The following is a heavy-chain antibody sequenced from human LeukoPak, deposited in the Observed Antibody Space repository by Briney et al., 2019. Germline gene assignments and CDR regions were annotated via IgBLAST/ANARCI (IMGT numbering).Heavy chain of an antibody. CDR3: ARDLIHYDSSGYLDY. D-gene: IGHD3-22*01. J-gene: IGHJ4*02. Sequence: GGSLRLSCAASGFTFSSSAMSWVRQAPGKGLEWVAVISYDGSTKYYADSVKGRFTISRDNSKNTLYLQMNSLRAEDTAVYYCARDLIHYDSSGYLDYWGQGTLVTVSS. CDR1: GFTFSSSA. CDR2: ISYDGSTK. V-gene: IGHV3-30-3*01.